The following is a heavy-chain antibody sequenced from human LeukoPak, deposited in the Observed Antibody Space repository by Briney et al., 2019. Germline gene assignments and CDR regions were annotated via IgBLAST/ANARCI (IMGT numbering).Heavy chain of an antibody. CDR3: AKDWNAWPTNFDS. V-gene: IGHV3-23*01. CDR2: ISGSAIST. CDR1: GFTFGSYA. Sequence: GGSLTLSCAASGFTFGSYAMSWVRQAPGKGLEWVSTISGSAISTYYADSVKGRFSISRDNSKNTLYLRMNSLRAEDTAIYYCAKDWNAWPTNFDSWGQGTLVTVSA. D-gene: IGHD5-24*01. J-gene: IGHJ4*02.